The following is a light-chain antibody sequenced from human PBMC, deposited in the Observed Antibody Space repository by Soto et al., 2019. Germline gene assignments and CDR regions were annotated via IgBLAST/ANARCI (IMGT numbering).Light chain of an antibody. Sequence: EIVLTQSPATLYLSPGERATLSCRASQSVSSYLAWYQQKPGQAPRLLIYDASNRATGIPARFSGSGSGTDFTLTISSLEPEDFAVYYCQQRSNWPSGTFGQGTKVEMK. V-gene: IGKV3-11*01. CDR3: QQRSNWPSGT. CDR1: QSVSSY. CDR2: DAS. J-gene: IGKJ1*01.